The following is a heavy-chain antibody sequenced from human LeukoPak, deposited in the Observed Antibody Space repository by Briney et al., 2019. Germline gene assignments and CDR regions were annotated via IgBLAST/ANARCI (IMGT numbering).Heavy chain of an antibody. CDR3: ARQEYSYGHDY. Sequence: PSETLSLTCPVSGGSISSSSYYWGWIRQPPGKGLEWIRGIYYSGSTYYNPSLKRRVTISVDTSKNQFSLKLSSVTAADMAVYYCARQEYSYGHDYWGQGTLVTVSS. J-gene: IGHJ4*02. CDR2: IYYSGST. D-gene: IGHD5-18*01. V-gene: IGHV4-39*01. CDR1: GGSISSSSYY.